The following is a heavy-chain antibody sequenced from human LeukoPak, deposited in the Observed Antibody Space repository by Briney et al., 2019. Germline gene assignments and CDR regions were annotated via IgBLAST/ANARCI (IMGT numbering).Heavy chain of an antibody. CDR3: ATHQYLRAFDI. CDR1: GYTFTSYD. V-gene: IGHV1-8*02. Sequence: GASVKVSCKASGYTFTSYDINWVRQATGQGLEWMGWMNPNSGNTGYAQKFQGRVTMTEDTSTDTAYMELSSLRSEDTAVCYCATHQYLRAFDIWGQGTMVTVSS. J-gene: IGHJ3*02. CDR2: MNPNSGNT. D-gene: IGHD2-2*02.